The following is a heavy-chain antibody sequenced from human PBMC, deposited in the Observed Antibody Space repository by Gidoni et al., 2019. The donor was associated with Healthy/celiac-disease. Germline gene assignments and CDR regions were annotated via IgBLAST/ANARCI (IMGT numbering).Heavy chain of an antibody. V-gene: IGHV3-33*01. Sequence: QVQLVESGGGVVQPGSSLSISCAASGFTFSSYGMQWVRQAPGKGLGGVAVIWVDGSNKYFADSVKGRFTISRDNSKNTLYLQMNSLRAEDTTVYYCARGWGGAFDIWGQGTMVTVSS. CDR3: ARGWGGAFDI. D-gene: IGHD3-16*01. J-gene: IGHJ3*02. CDR2: IWVDGSNK. CDR1: GFTFSSYG.